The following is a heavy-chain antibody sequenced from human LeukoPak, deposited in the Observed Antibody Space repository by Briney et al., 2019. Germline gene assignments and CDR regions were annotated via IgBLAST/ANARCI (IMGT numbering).Heavy chain of an antibody. Sequence: PGGSLRLSCAASGFIFRGFAMSWVRQAPGKGLEWVSFVGSTGDTAYYADSVKGRFTISRDNSKNTLYLQMNSLRAEDTALYYWASLGYCSGVSCYARRDYWVQGTLVTVSS. CDR2: VGSTGDTA. V-gene: IGHV3-23*01. CDR1: GFIFRGFA. CDR3: ASLGYCSGVSCYARRDY. J-gene: IGHJ4*02. D-gene: IGHD2-15*01.